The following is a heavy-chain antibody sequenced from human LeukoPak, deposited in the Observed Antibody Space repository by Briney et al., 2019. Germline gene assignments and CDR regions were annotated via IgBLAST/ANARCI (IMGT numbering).Heavy chain of an antibody. CDR2: ISSSGSTI. D-gene: IGHD3-10*01. CDR1: GFTFSSYE. CDR3: ARGTGSYILQYTVPSDY. Sequence: GGSLRLSCAASGFTFSSYEMNWVRQAPGKGLEWVSYISSSGSTIYYADSVKGRSTISRDNAKNSLYLQMNSLRAEDTAVYYCARGTGSYILQYTVPSDYWGQGTLVTVSS. J-gene: IGHJ4*02. V-gene: IGHV3-48*03.